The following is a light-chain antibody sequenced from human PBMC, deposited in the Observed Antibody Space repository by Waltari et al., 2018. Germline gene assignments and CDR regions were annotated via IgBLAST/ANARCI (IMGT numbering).Light chain of an antibody. Sequence: EIVLTQSPATLSLSPGERATLSCRASQSVSSYLAWYQQKPRQAPSLLIYDASNRATGIPARFSGSGSGTDFTLTISSLEPEDFAVYYCQQRSNWPPLITFGQGTRLEIK. J-gene: IGKJ5*01. V-gene: IGKV3-11*01. CDR2: DAS. CDR1: QSVSSY. CDR3: QQRSNWPPLIT.